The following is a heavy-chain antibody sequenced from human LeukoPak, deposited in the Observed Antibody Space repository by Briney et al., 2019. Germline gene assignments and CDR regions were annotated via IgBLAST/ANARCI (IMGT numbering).Heavy chain of an antibody. D-gene: IGHD1-26*01. CDR2: IYRGDSDT. V-gene: IGHV5-51*01. J-gene: IGHJ4*02. CDR3: ARRGGSYYGTYYFDY. CDR1: GYIFTSYW. Sequence: GESLKISCKGSGYIFTSYWIGWVRQMPGKCLEWMGIIYRGDSDTRYSPSFQGQVTISADKSIPTAYLQWSSLKASDTAMYYCARRGGSYYGTYYFDYWGQGTLVTVSS.